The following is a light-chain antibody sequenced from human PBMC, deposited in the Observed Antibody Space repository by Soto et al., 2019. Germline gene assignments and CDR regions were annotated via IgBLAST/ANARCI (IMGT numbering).Light chain of an antibody. CDR2: ATF. CDR1: QSIGTD. Sequence: IVMTQSPATLSVSPGERATLSCKASQSIGTDLAWYQQKPGQAPRLLIYATFSRATGVPARFSGRGSGTELTLSISSLQSDDFAVYYCHQYNHGPPFTFGPGTKVDTK. J-gene: IGKJ3*01. V-gene: IGKV3-15*01. CDR3: HQYNHGPPFT.